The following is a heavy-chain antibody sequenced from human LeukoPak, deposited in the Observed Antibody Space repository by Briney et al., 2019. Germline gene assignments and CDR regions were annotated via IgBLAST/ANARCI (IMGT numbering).Heavy chain of an antibody. CDR3: ARVSIAVAAIEYYFDY. D-gene: IGHD6-19*01. CDR1: GFTFSTYW. CDR2: IKQDGSEK. V-gene: IGHV3-7*01. Sequence: GGSLRLSCAASGFTFSTYWMSWVRQAPGEGLEWVANIKQDGSEKYYVDSVKGRFTISRDNAKNSLYLQMNSLRAEDTAVYYCARVSIAVAAIEYYFDYWGQGTLVTVSS. J-gene: IGHJ4*02.